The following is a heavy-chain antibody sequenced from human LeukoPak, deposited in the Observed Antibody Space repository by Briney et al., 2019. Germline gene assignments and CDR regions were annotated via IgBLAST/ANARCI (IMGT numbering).Heavy chain of an antibody. D-gene: IGHD4/OR15-4a*01. CDR2: ISSRADNT. J-gene: IGHJ4*02. V-gene: IGHV3-23*01. CDR3: ARRAGAYSHPYDY. CDR1: GFPLSSYA. Sequence: GGSLRLSCAASGFPLSSYAMSWVRQGPGKGLEWVSAISSRADNTWYADSVKGRFTISRDNSKNTLYLQMNSLRAEDTAVYYCARRAGAYSHPYDYWGQGTLVTVSS.